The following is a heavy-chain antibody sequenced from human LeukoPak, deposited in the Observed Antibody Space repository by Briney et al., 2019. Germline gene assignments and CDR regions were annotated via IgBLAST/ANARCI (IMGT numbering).Heavy chain of an antibody. V-gene: IGHV3-21*01. CDR3: ARVNRIAAAGTYYYYYMDV. CDR1: GFTFSSYS. Sequence: GGSLRLSCAASGFTFSSYSMNWVRQAPGKGLEWVSSISSSSSYIYYADSVKGRFTISRDNAKNSLYLQMNSLRAEDTAVYYCARVNRIAAAGTYYYYYMDVWGKGTTVTVSS. CDR2: ISSSSSYI. D-gene: IGHD6-13*01. J-gene: IGHJ6*03.